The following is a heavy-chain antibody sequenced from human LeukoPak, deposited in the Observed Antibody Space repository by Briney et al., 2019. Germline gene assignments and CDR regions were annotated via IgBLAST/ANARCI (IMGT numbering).Heavy chain of an antibody. CDR1: CGSFSGYY. D-gene: IGHD3-10*01. J-gene: IGHJ6*03. V-gene: IGHV4-34*01. Sequence: SETLSLTRALYCGSFSGYYWSWTRQPPGKWLEWLGEINHSGSTNYNPSLQSRVTISVDTSKNQFSLKLSSVTAADTAVYYCARCVARGRPLPYYYYYSMDVWGKGNTVTVSS. CDR3: ARCVARGRPLPYYYYYSMDV. CDR2: INHSGST.